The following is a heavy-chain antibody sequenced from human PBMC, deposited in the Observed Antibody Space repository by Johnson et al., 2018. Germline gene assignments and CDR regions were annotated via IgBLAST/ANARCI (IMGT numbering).Heavy chain of an antibody. Sequence: QVQLVESGGGVVQPGRSLRLSCAASGFTFSSNGMHWARQAPGKGLDWVAVISYDGSNEYYADSAKGRFPISRDNSKNTLFLQMNRLRGDDTAVYYCAKGFSERRRSQYYYYYMDVWGKGTTVTVSS. V-gene: IGHV3-30*18. CDR2: ISYDGSNE. CDR3: AKGFSERRRSQYYYYYMDV. CDR1: GFTFSSNG. D-gene: IGHD1-1*01. J-gene: IGHJ6*03.